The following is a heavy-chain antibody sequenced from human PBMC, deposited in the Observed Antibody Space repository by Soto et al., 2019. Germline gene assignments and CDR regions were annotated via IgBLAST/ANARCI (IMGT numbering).Heavy chain of an antibody. CDR2: ISGSGGST. D-gene: IGHD3-10*01. V-gene: IGHV3-23*01. J-gene: IGHJ3*02. CDR1: GFTFSSYA. Sequence: GGSLRLSCAASGFTFSSYAMSWVRQAPGKGLEWVSAISGSGGSTYYADSVKGRFTISRDNSKNTLYLQMNSLRAEDTAVYYCAKDRRTMFRGVADGAFDICGKGTMVTV. CDR3: AKDRRTMFRGVADGAFDI.